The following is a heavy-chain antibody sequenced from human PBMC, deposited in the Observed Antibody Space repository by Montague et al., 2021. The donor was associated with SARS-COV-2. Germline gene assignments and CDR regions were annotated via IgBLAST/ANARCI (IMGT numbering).Heavy chain of an antibody. J-gene: IGHJ4*02. CDR2: ISGSGGST. Sequence: SRRLSCAASVITFSNYAMSWVRQAPGKGLGWVSAISGSGGSTYYADSVKGRFTISRDNSKNTLYLQMNSLRAGDTAVYYCAKDKGVAYYFDHWSQGTLVTVSS. CDR3: AKDKGVAYYFDH. CDR1: VITFSNYA. V-gene: IGHV3-23*01. D-gene: IGHD2-15*01.